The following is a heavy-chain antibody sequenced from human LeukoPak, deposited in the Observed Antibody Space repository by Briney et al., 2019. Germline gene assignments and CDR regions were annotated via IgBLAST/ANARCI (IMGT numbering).Heavy chain of an antibody. CDR3: ARKSYGFPFDY. D-gene: IGHD5-18*01. Sequence: PSETLSLTCTVSGGSISSYYWSWIRQPPGKGLEWIGEIYHSGSTNYNPSLKSRVTISVDKSKNQFSLKLSSVTAADTAVYYCARKSYGFPFDYWGQGTLVTVSS. CDR1: GGSISSYY. CDR2: IYHSGST. J-gene: IGHJ4*02. V-gene: IGHV4-59*12.